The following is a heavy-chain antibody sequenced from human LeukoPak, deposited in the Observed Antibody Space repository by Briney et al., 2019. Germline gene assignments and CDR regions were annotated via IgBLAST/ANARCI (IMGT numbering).Heavy chain of an antibody. CDR3: ARDGNFPKIWFGELSRTRSPGPYYYYYGMDV. CDR2: IWYDGSNK. Sequence: GGSLRLSCAASGFTFSSYGMHWVRQAPGKGLEWVAVIWYDGSNKYYADSVKGRFTISRDNSKNTLYLQMNSLRAEGTAVYYCARDGNFPKIWFGELSRTRSPGPYYYYYGMDVWGQGTTVTVSS. CDR1: GFTFSSYG. D-gene: IGHD3-10*01. V-gene: IGHV3-33*01. J-gene: IGHJ6*02.